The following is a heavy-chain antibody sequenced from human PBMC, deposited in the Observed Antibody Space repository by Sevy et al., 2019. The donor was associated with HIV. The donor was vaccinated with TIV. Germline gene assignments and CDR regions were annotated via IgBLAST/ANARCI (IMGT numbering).Heavy chain of an antibody. CDR3: ARDKHCSSTSCYTTPYYYYGMDV. V-gene: IGHV4-39*02. J-gene: IGHJ6*02. Sequence: SETLSLTCSVSGVSISSSSYDWGWIRQPPGKGLEWIGSIYYSGSTYYNPSLMSRVTVSVDTSKNQFSLNLRSVTAADTAVYYCARDKHCSSTSCYTTPYYYYGMDVWGQGTTVTVSS. CDR1: GVSISSSSYD. CDR2: IYYSGST. D-gene: IGHD2-2*02.